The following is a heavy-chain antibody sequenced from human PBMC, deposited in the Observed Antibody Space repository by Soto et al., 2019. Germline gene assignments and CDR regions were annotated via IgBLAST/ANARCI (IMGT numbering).Heavy chain of an antibody. CDR2: ISGSGGST. CDR1: GFTFSSYA. V-gene: IGHV3-23*01. Sequence: EVQLLESGGGLVHPGGSLRLSCAASGFTFSSYAMSWVRQAPGKGLEWVSAISGSGGSTYYADSVKGRFTISRDNSKNTLYLQMNSLSAEDTAVYYCASPQPDIVVLGRWGQGTMVTVSS. D-gene: IGHD2-15*01. J-gene: IGHJ3*01. CDR3: ASPQPDIVVLGR.